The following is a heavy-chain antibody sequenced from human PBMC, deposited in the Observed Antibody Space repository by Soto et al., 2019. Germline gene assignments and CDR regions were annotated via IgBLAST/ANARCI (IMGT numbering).Heavy chain of an antibody. V-gene: IGHV3-33*01. Sequence: GGSLRVSFTTSGFTYSTYGMHWVRKAPGKGLEGVSAIWYHGNTYYYRYYIKGRFAVSLDNSNNAVFLQMNTLRAEDTATYYCARDRGYGGNYVFDXWGLVTLETVSX. CDR1: GFTYSTYG. CDR3: ARDRGYGGNYVFDX. D-gene: IGHD4-4*01. CDR2: IWYHGNTY. J-gene: IGHJ4*02.